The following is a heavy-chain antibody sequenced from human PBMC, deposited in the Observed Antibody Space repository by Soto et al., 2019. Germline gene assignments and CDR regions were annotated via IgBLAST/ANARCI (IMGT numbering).Heavy chain of an antibody. J-gene: IGHJ5*02. Sequence: QVQLQQWGTGLLKPSETLSLTCAVYGGSFSGHYWSWIRQTPGKGLEWIGEISHSGITNYNPPLMSRVTISADTSKNQFSLKLTSLTAADTAVYYCAAFGGFAWFDPWGQGIQVTVSS. V-gene: IGHV4-34*01. CDR2: ISHSGIT. CDR3: AAFGGFAWFDP. CDR1: GGSFSGHY. D-gene: IGHD3-16*01.